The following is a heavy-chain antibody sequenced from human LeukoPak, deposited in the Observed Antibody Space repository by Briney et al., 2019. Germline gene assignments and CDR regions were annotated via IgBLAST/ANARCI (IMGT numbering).Heavy chain of an antibody. J-gene: IGHJ4*02. CDR1: GGSISSYY. D-gene: IGHD2-2*01. CDR2: IYYSGST. V-gene: IGHV4-30-4*08. Sequence: PSETLSLTCTVSGGSISSYYWSWIRQPPGKGLEWIGYIYYSGSTCYNPLLKSRVTISGDTPKNQFSLKLSSVTAADTAVYYCARVVPAAMELDYWGQGTLVTVSS. CDR3: ARVVPAAMELDY.